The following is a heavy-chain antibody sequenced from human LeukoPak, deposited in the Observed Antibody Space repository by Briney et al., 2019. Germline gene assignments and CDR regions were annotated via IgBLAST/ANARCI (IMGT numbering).Heavy chain of an antibody. J-gene: IGHJ5*02. V-gene: IGHV3-33*01. D-gene: IGHD6-13*01. CDR2: IWYDGSYT. CDR3: ARDSVMYSSSWYELDL. Sequence: GGSLRLSCAASGFTFHFYGMHWVRQAPGQGLEWVGVIWYDGSYTYYVESVKGRFTISRDNSKNVLYLQMNTLRAADTAIYYCARDSVMYSSSWYELDLWGQGILVTVSP. CDR1: GFTFHFYG.